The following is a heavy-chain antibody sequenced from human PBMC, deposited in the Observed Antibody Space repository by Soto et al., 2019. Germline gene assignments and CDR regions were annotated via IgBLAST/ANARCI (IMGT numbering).Heavy chain of an antibody. CDR1: GGSISRYY. CDR3: ARDLWGYCGTDCYPLDV. V-gene: IGHV4-59*01. J-gene: IGHJ6*02. Sequence: SETLSLTCTVSGGSISRYYWSWIRQPPGKGLEWIGYLYNTGSTIYNPSLESRVTISVDTSKNQFSLKLNSVTAADTAVYYCARDLWGYCGTDCYPLDVWGQGTTVT. CDR2: LYNTGST. D-gene: IGHD2-21*02.